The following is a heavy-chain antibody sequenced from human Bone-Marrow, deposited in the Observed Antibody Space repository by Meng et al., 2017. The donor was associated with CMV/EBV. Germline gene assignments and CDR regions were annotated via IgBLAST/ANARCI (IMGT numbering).Heavy chain of an antibody. CDR3: ARYGVIGYYYYGMDV. V-gene: IGHV3-21*01. D-gene: IGHD3-16*02. J-gene: IGHJ6*02. CDR1: GFTFSSYS. Sequence: GESLKIYCAASGFTFSSYSMNWVRQAPGKGLEWVSSISSSSSYIYYADSVKGRFTISRDNAKNSLYLQMNSLRAEDTAVYYCARYGVIGYYYYGMDVWGQGTTVTVSS. CDR2: ISSSSSYI.